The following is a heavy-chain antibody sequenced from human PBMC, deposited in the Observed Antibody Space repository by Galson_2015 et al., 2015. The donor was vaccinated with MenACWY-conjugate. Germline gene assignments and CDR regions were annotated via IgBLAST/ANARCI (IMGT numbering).Heavy chain of an antibody. J-gene: IGHJ6*02. V-gene: IGHV5-10-1*01. CDR2: TGPSDSYT. CDR3: ARRGDYGDFDYYYYGMDV. D-gene: IGHD4-17*01. CDR1: GCSSPGYW. Sequence: GGEVTKPGEALRTSSTGSGCSSPGYWISWARQMPGKGLEWLGRTGPSDSYTKYSPSVQGHLTISADKSISTAYLQWSSLKASDTAMYYCARRGDYGDFDYYYYGMDVWGQGTTVTVSS.